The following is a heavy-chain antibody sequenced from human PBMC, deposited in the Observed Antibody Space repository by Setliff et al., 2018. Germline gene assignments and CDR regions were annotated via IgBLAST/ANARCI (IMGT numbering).Heavy chain of an antibody. CDR1: GASINNHF. CDR2: LSHSGSS. V-gene: IGHV4-59*11. CDR3: AKVITVFGVVIMENWFDP. J-gene: IGHJ5*02. D-gene: IGHD3-3*01. Sequence: PSETLSLTCTVSGASINNHFWSWIRQPPGKGLEWIGYLSHSGSSNYNPSLKSRVTMLVDTSKNQFSLKLSSVTAADTAVYYCAKVITVFGVVIMENWFDPWGQGTLGTAPQ.